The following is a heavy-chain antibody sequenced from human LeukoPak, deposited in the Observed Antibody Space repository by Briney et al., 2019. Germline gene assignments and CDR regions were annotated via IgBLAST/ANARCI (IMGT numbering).Heavy chain of an antibody. CDR3: ARVGYGELRHYGMDV. CDR1: GFTFSSYA. D-gene: IGHD3-10*01. CDR2: ISYDGSNK. V-gene: IGHV3-30-3*01. Sequence: GGSLRLSCAASGFTFSSYAMHWVRQAPGKGLEWVAVISYDGSNKYYADSVKGRFTISRDNSKNTLYLQMNSLRAEDTAVYYCARVGYGELRHYGMDVWGQGTTVTVSS. J-gene: IGHJ6*02.